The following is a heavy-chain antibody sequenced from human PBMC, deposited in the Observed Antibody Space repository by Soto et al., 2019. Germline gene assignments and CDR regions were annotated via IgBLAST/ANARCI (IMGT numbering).Heavy chain of an antibody. CDR2: ISYDGSNK. CDR3: ARAYTFGGVIVINYYFDY. V-gene: IGHV3-30-3*01. CDR1: GFTFSNYA. Sequence: GGSLRLSCAASGFTFSNYAMHWVRQAPGKGLEWVAVISYDGSNKYYADSVRGRFTISRDNSKNTLYLQMNSLRAEDTAVYYCARAYTFGGVIVINYYFDYWGQGTLVTVSS. J-gene: IGHJ4*02. D-gene: IGHD3-16*02.